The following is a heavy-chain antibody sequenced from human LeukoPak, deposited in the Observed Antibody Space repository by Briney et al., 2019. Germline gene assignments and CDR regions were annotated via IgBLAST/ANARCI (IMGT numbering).Heavy chain of an antibody. D-gene: IGHD3-16*02. Sequence: PSETLSLTCTVSGGSISSSSYYWGWIRQPPGKGLEWIGSIYYSGSTYYNPSLKSRVTISVDTSKNQFSLKLSSVTAADTAVYYCASDDYVWGSYRPTEYFRHWGQGTLVTVSS. CDR3: ASDDYVWGSYRPTEYFRH. V-gene: IGHV4-39*01. CDR2: IYYSGST. J-gene: IGHJ1*01. CDR1: GGSISSSSYY.